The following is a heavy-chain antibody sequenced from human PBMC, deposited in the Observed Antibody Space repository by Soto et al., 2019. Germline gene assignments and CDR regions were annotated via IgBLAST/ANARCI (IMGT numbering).Heavy chain of an antibody. Sequence: QVQLQESGPGLVKASQTLSLTCTVSGGSISGGAYYWSWIRQHPGKGLEWIGYIFYTGSTFYNPSHQRRVAESGATYKNQSSIQLNSVTAADTAVYYCAREESDFRGPNWFDAWGQGTLVTVSS. CDR1: GGSISGGAYY. CDR2: IFYTGST. CDR3: AREESDFRGPNWFDA. D-gene: IGHD3-3*01. V-gene: IGHV4-31*03. J-gene: IGHJ5*02.